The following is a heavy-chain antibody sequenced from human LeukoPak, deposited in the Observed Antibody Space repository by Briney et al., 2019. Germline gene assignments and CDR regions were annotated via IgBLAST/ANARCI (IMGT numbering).Heavy chain of an antibody. Sequence: GGSLRVCCAASEFTFSSYAMSWVRQAPGKGLEWVSAISGSGGSTYYADSVKGRFTISKDNSKNTLYLQMNSLRAEDTAVYYCAKEGIAVAGTPLVVEYFQHWGQGTLVTVSS. V-gene: IGHV3-23*01. CDR3: AKEGIAVAGTPLVVEYFQH. J-gene: IGHJ1*01. D-gene: IGHD6-19*01. CDR1: EFTFSSYA. CDR2: ISGSGGST.